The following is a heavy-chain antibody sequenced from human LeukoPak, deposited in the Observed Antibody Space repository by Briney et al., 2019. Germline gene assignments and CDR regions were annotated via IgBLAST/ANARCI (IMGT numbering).Heavy chain of an antibody. CDR3: ARHLHYYGSGSYYSAGWFDP. J-gene: IGHJ5*02. D-gene: IGHD3-10*01. CDR2: IYTSGST. CDR1: GGSISSYY. V-gene: IGHV4-4*07. Sequence: SETLSLTCTVSGGSISSYYWSWIRQPAGKGLEWIGRIYTSGSTNYNPSLKSRVTMSVDTSKNQFSLKLSSVTAADTAVYYCARHLHYYGSGSYYSAGWFDPWGQGTLVTVSS.